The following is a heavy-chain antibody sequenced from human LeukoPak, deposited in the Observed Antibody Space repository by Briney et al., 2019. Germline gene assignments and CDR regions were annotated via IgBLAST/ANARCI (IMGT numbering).Heavy chain of an antibody. D-gene: IGHD2-21*02. Sequence: GASVKVSCKASGGTFSNYPISWVRQTPGQGLEWMGGIIPIFDTGNYAQKFQGRVTITADQSTSTAYMELSSLRSEDTAVYSCARSYDCGGDCFEAFDIWGQGTMVTVSS. CDR1: GGTFSNYP. V-gene: IGHV1-69*13. CDR3: ARSYDCGGDCFEAFDI. J-gene: IGHJ3*02. CDR2: IIPIFDTG.